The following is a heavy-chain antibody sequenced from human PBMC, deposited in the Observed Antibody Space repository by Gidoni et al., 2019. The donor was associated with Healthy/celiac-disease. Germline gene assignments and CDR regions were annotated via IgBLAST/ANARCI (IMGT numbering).Heavy chain of an antibody. Sequence: QVQLQQWGAGLLQPSETLSLTCAVYGGSFRGYYWSWIRQPPGKGLEWIGEINHSGSTNYNPSLKSRVTISVDTSKNQFSLKLSSVTAADTAVYYCARGGGGCSGGSCYWNWFDPWGQGTLVTVSS. CDR1: GGSFRGYY. V-gene: IGHV4-34*01. J-gene: IGHJ5*02. CDR2: INHSGST. D-gene: IGHD2-15*01. CDR3: ARGGGGCSGGSCYWNWFDP.